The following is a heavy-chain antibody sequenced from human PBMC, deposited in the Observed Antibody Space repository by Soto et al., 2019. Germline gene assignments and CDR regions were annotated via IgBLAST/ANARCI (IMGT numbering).Heavy chain of an antibody. CDR3: AKDKLYSNYDHYFDY. V-gene: IGHV3-9*01. J-gene: IGHJ4*02. CDR2: ISWHGGNI. CDR1: GFTFENYA. D-gene: IGHD4-4*01. Sequence: LRLSCAASGFTFENYAMHWVRQAPGKGLEWVSGISWHGGNIGYANSVRGRFTISRDIAKNSLYLQMNSLRPEDTGLYYCAKDKLYSNYDHYFDYWGQGTLVTVSS.